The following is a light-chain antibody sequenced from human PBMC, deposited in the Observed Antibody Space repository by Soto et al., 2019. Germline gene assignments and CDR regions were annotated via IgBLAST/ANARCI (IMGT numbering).Light chain of an antibody. J-gene: IGLJ1*01. Sequence: QSVLTQPPSVSGAPGQRVTISCTGSSSNIGAGYDVHWYQQLPGTAPKLLIYGNSNRPSGVPDRFSGSKSGTSASLAITGLHAEDEADYYCQSYDSSLIGYVFGTGTKLTVL. CDR3: QSYDSSLIGYV. CDR2: GNS. CDR1: SSNIGAGYD. V-gene: IGLV1-40*01.